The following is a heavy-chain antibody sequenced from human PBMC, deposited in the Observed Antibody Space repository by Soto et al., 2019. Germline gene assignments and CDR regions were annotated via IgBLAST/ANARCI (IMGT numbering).Heavy chain of an antibody. CDR2: IHSDGSST. J-gene: IGHJ3*01. D-gene: IGHD3-16*01. Sequence: EVQLVESGGGLVRPGGSLRLSCAASGFTFSYYWMHWVRQAPGKGLVWVSRIHSDGSSTTYADFVKGRFIISRDNAMNTVDLQMNSVRVEDTVVYYCARGDRGAFDLWGKETVVTFSP. CDR1: GFTFSYYW. V-gene: IGHV3-74*01. CDR3: ARGDRGAFDL.